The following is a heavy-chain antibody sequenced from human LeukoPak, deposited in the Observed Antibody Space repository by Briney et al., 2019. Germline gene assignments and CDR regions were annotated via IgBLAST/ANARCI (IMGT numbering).Heavy chain of an antibody. CDR2: ISSTGSTI. Sequence: GGSLRLSCAASGFTFTDYYMSWVRQAPGKGLEWVSYISSTGSTIYYADSVKGRFTISRDNAKNSLYLQMNSLRAEDTAVYYCARAPKSCSSSRCYAGAVDYWGQGTLVTVSS. J-gene: IGHJ4*02. CDR3: ARAPKSCSSSRCYAGAVDY. V-gene: IGHV3-11*01. CDR1: GFTFTDYY. D-gene: IGHD2-2*01.